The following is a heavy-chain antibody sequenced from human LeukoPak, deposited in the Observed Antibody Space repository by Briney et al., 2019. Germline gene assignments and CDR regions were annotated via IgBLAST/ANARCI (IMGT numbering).Heavy chain of an antibody. Sequence: GGSLRLSCAASGFTFSSYGMHWVRQAPGKGLEWVAFIRYDGSNKYYADPVKGRFTISRDNSKNTLYLQMNSLRAEDTAVYYCAKVASGSYSSLDEYYFDYWRQGTLVTVSS. D-gene: IGHD1-26*01. V-gene: IGHV3-30*02. CDR2: IRYDGSNK. J-gene: IGHJ4*02. CDR3: AKVASGSYSSLDEYYFDY. CDR1: GFTFSSYG.